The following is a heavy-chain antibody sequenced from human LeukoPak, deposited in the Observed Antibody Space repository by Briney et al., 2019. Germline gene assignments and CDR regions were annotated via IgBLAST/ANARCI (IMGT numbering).Heavy chain of an antibody. Sequence: SETLSLTCTVSGGSISSYSWSWIRQPPGKGLEWIGSIYYSGSTNYNPSLKSRVTMSVDTSKNQFSLKLSSVTAADTAVYCCARHGGESIVAMILHAFDIWGQGTMVTVSS. CDR3: ARHGGESIVAMILHAFDI. CDR1: GGSISSYS. CDR2: IYYSGST. D-gene: IGHD5-12*01. V-gene: IGHV4-59*08. J-gene: IGHJ3*02.